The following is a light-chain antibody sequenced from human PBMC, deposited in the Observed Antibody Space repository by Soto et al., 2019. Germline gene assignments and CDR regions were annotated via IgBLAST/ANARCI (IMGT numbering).Light chain of an antibody. J-gene: IGKJ3*01. Sequence: EIVLTQSPGTLSLSPGERATLSCRASQSVSSNYLAWYQQKPGQAPRLLIYGASSRATGIPDRFSGSGSGTDFTLSISRLEPEDFAVYYCQQYGSSPLFTFGPGTKVEIE. CDR2: GAS. CDR1: QSVSSNY. V-gene: IGKV3-20*01. CDR3: QQYGSSPLFT.